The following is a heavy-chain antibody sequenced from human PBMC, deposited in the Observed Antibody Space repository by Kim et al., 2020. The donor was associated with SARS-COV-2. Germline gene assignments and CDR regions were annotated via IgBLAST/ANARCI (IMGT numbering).Heavy chain of an antibody. CDR3: AGGVGFDP. V-gene: IGHV4-59*13. CDR2: IYYSGGT. D-gene: IGHD2-15*01. J-gene: IGHJ5*02. Sequence: SETLSLTCTVSGGSISSFYWSWIRQPPGKGLEWIGYIYYSGGTNYNPSLKSRVTMSVDTSKKQLSLKLSSVTAADTAVYYCAGGVGFDPWGQGTLVTVSS. CDR1: GGSISSFY.